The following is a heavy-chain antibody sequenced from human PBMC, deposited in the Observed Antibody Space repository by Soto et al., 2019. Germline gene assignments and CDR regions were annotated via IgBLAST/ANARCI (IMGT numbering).Heavy chain of an antibody. D-gene: IGHD3-16*01. CDR3: AKTAGYDYVWGSSGLDP. J-gene: IGHJ5*02. V-gene: IGHV3-30*18. CDR1: GFTFSSFG. Sequence: QVQLVESGGGVVQPGRSLRLSCAASGFTFSSFGMHWVRQAPGKGLEWVAVISYDGSNKYYADSVKGRFTISRDDSKNTLYLQMNSLRAEDTAVCYCAKTAGYDYVWGSSGLDPWGQGTLVTVSS. CDR2: ISYDGSNK.